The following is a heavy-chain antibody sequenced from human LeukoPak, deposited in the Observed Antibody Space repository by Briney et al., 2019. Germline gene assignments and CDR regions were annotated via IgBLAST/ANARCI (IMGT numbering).Heavy chain of an antibody. D-gene: IGHD1-26*01. Sequence: GASVKVSCKASGYTFTGYYMHWVRQAPGQGLEWMGWISAYNGNTNYAQKLQGRVTMTTDTSTSTAYMELRSLRSDDTAVYYCARVHIEVGATTYYYYGMDVWGQGTTVTVSS. V-gene: IGHV1-18*04. CDR2: ISAYNGNT. J-gene: IGHJ6*02. CDR3: ARVHIEVGATTYYYYGMDV. CDR1: GYTFTGYY.